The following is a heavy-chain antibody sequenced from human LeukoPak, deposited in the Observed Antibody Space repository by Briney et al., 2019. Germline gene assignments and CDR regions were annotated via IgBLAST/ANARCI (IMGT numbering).Heavy chain of an antibody. V-gene: IGHV1-46*01. J-gene: IGHJ6*03. Sequence: GASVKVSCKASGYTFTSYYMHWVRQAPGQGLEWMGIINPSGGSTSYAQKFQGRVTMTRDTSTSTVYMELSSLRSEDTAVYYCARCPGYSSGWYAEYYYYMDVWGKGTTVTVSS. CDR3: ARCPGYSSGWYAEYYYYMDV. CDR1: GYTFTSYY. CDR2: INPSGGST. D-gene: IGHD6-19*01.